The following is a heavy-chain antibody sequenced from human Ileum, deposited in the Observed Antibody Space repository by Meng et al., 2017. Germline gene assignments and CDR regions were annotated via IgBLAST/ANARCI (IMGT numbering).Heavy chain of an antibody. CDR2: IIPIYGLT. CDR1: GGTFSNHP. D-gene: IGHD3-10*01. J-gene: IGHJ6*02. CDR3: GRPYAPGNTHYAMDV. V-gene: IGHV1-69*13. Sequence: SVKVSCKASGGTFSNHPLSWVRQGPGQGLEWMGGIIPIYGLTHYAQRFRARLTITADDSTGTAYMELNSLTSADTAVYYCGRPYAPGNTHYAMDVWGPGTPVTVSS.